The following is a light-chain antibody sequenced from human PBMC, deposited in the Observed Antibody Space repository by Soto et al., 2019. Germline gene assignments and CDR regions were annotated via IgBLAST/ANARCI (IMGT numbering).Light chain of an antibody. V-gene: IGLV2-8*01. J-gene: IGLJ1*01. CDR3: SSYAGSSNV. CDR2: EVN. Sequence: QSALTQPPSASGSPGQSVAISCTGTSSDVGGYNYVSWYQQHPGKAPKLMIYEVNKRPSGVPDRFSGSKSGNTASLTVSGLQAEDEADYYCSSYAGSSNVFGTGTMLTVL. CDR1: SSDVGGYNY.